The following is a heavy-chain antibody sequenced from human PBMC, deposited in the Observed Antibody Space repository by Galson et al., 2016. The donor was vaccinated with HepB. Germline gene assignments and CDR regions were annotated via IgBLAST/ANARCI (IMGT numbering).Heavy chain of an antibody. V-gene: IGHV3-11*05. D-gene: IGHD3-10*01. CDR1: GFLFSDYY. J-gene: IGHJ6*02. Sequence: SLRLSCAASGFLFSDYYMSWVRQVPGEGLQWISDISGSGSYTRYTDALQGRFAVSRDNVKKSLYLQITSLRVEDTAVYYCGRDFVVGDYGSGRGDVWGQGTTVIVSS. CDR2: ISGSGSYT. CDR3: GRDFVVGDYGSGRGDV.